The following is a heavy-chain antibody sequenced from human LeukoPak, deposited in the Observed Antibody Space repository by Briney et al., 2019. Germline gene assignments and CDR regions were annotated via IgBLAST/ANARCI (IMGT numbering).Heavy chain of an antibody. V-gene: IGHV4-4*02. J-gene: IGHJ4*02. Sequence: SETLSLTCGVSGGSISGTNWWSWVRQPPGQGLEGIGEISLAGRTNYNPSLNGRVTMSLDKSSNQLSLHLTSVTAADTATYYCSRESGPFCPFGYWGQGTLVIVSS. D-gene: IGHD1-26*01. CDR2: ISLAGRT. CDR3: SRESGPFCPFGY. CDR1: GGSISGTNW.